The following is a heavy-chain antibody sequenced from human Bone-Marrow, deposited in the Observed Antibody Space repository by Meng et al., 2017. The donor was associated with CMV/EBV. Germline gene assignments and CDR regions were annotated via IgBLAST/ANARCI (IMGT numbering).Heavy chain of an antibody. J-gene: IGHJ4*02. D-gene: IGHD3-3*01. CDR3: ARVQGIYDYWSGYRIECYFDY. Sequence: CASGWVRQANGQRLGWMEGLGPIFGTASYAQKCQGKVTITADEYTSTAYRELSSLRSEDTDVYCCARVQGIYDYWSGYRIECYFDYWGQGTLVTVSS. CDR2: LGPIFGTA. CDR1: CA. V-gene: IGHV1-69*01.